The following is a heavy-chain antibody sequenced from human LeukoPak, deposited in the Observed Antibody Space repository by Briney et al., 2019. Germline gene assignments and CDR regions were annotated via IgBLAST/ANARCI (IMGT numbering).Heavy chain of an antibody. V-gene: IGHV3-48*04. CDR2: ISSSSSTI. J-gene: IGHJ4*02. CDR1: GFTFSTFA. Sequence: GGSLRLSCAASGFTFSTFAMIWVRQATGKGLEWVSYISSSSSTIYYADSVKGRFTISRDNAKNSLYLQMNSLRAEDTAVYYCAREGNFDWSYFDYWGQGTLVTVSS. CDR3: AREGNFDWSYFDY. D-gene: IGHD3-9*01.